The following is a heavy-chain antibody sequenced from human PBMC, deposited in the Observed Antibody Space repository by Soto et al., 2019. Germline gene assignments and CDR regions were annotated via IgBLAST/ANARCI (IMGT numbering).Heavy chain of an antibody. J-gene: IGHJ6*02. CDR3: ARDPNIVATMGSIYYYDGMDV. D-gene: IGHD5-12*01. CDR2: IKQDGSEK. V-gene: IGHV3-7*01. CDR1: GFTFSSYW. Sequence: EVQLVESGGGLVQPGGSLRLSCAASGFTFSSYWMSWVRQAPGKGLEWVANIKQDGSEKYYVDSVKGRFTISRDNAKNSLYLQMNRLRAEDTAVYYCARDPNIVATMGSIYYYDGMDVWGQGTTVTVSS.